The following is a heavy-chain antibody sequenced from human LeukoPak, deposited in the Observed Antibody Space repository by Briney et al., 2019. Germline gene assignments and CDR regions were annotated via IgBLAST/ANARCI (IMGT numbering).Heavy chain of an antibody. D-gene: IGHD3-16*01. CDR1: GFTFSSYA. CDR2: ISGSGGST. CDR3: AKGSNFWGVYFDY. J-gene: IGHJ4*02. V-gene: IGHV3-23*01. Sequence: GGSLRLSCAASGFTFSSYAMSWARQAPGKGLEWVSAISGSGGSTYYADSVKGRFTISRDNSKNTLYLQMNSLRAEDTAVYYCAKGSNFWGVYFDYWGQGTLVTVSS.